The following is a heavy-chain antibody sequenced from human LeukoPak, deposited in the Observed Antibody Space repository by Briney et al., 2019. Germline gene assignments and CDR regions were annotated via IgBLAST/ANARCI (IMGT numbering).Heavy chain of an antibody. D-gene: IGHD2-15*01. J-gene: IGHJ4*02. CDR1: GFTFSSYG. V-gene: IGHV3-30*18. CDR2: ISYDGSNK. Sequence: GGSLRLSCAASGFTFSSYGMHWVRQAPGKGLEWVAVISYDGSNKYYADSVKGRFTISRDNSKNTLYLQMNSLRAGGTAVYYCAKASVVTGGFDYWGQGTLVTVSS. CDR3: AKASVVTGGFDY.